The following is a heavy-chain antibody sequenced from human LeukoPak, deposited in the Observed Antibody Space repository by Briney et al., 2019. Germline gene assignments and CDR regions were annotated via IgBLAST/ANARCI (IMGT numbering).Heavy chain of an antibody. J-gene: IGHJ1*01. D-gene: IGHD6-13*01. CDR3: ARVESSSTNWSFHH. CDR1: VFTFTDYY. V-gene: IGHV1-2*02. Sequence: ASVNVSCKSSVFTFTDYYIHWVRQAPGQGLEWMAWINPNSGGTDYAQKFQGRVTMTRDTSISTAYMELSRLKSDDTAVYYCARVESSSTNWSFHHWGQGTLVTVSS. CDR2: INPNSGGT.